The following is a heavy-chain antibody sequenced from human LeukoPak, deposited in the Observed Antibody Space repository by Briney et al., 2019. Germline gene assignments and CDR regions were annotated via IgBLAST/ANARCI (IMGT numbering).Heavy chain of an antibody. CDR3: ARIKGSYYMDV. J-gene: IGHJ6*03. Sequence: GGSLRLSCAASGFTFSSYSMKWVRKAPGQGLEWVSYISSSSSTIYYADSVKGRFTISRDNAKNSLYLQMNSLRAEDTAVYYCARIKGSYYMDVWGKGTTVTVS. CDR1: GFTFSSYS. V-gene: IGHV3-48*01. CDR2: ISSSSSTI. D-gene: IGHD3-10*01.